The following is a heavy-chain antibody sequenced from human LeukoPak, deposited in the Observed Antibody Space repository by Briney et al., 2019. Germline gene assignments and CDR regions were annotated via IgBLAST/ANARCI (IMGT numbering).Heavy chain of an antibody. CDR1: GGSFTGYY. V-gene: IGHV4-34*01. Sequence: SSETLSLTCAVYGGSFTGYYWSWIRQPPGKGLEWIGEINHSGSTNYNPSLKSRVTISVDTSKNQFSLKLSSVTAADTAVYYCAREGPRIFGVVMYNWFDPWGQGTLVTVSS. CDR3: AREGPRIFGVVMYNWFDP. CDR2: INHSGST. J-gene: IGHJ5*02. D-gene: IGHD3-3*01.